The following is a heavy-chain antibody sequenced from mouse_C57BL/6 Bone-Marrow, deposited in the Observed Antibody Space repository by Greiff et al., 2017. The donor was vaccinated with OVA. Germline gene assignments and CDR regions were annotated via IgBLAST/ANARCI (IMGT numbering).Heavy chain of an antibody. V-gene: IGHV12-3*01. Sequence: VKLQESGPGLVKPSQSLFLTCSITGFPITSGYYWIWIRQSPGKPLEWMGYITHSGETFYNPSLQSPISITRETSKNQFFLQLNSVTTEDTAMYYCAGDRSGYYGYFDGWGTGTTVTVSS. CDR3: AGDRSGYYGYFDG. D-gene: IGHD1-3*01. CDR1: GFPITSGYY. J-gene: IGHJ1*03. CDR2: ITHSGET.